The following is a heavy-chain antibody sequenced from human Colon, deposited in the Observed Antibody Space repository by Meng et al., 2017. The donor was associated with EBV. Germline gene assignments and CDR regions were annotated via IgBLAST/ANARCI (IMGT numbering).Heavy chain of an antibody. D-gene: IGHD4-17*01. J-gene: IGHJ5*02. CDR3: GRQDHRDHGDPNWFDP. CDR2: ISYTGET. V-gene: IGHV4-39*01. CDR1: GGSITTSSYY. Sequence: LGLPQQGYGLVTPSGTLYLPCSVCGGSITTSSYYRGWIRHPPGDGLEWIASISYTGETFYNPSLRSRVTISVDTTKDQFSLRLSAVTDADTAVYFCGRQDHRDHGDPNWFDPWGQGTLVTVSS.